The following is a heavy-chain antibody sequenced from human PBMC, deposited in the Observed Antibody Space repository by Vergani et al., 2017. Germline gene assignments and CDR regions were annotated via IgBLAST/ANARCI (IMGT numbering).Heavy chain of an antibody. CDR1: GYTFTGYY. V-gene: IGHV1-2*02. CDR3: ARVQESIEYSSSSGDYYYYMDV. D-gene: IGHD6-6*01. CDR2: INPNSGGT. J-gene: IGHJ6*03. Sequence: QVQLVQSGAEVKKPGASVKVSCKASGYTFTGYYMHWVRQAPGQGLEWMGWINPNSGGTNYAQKFQGRVTMTRDTSISTAYMELSRLRSDDTAVYYCARVQESIEYSSSSGDYYYYMDVWGKGTTVTVSS.